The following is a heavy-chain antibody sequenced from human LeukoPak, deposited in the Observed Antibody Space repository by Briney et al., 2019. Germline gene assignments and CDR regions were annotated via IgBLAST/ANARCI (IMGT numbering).Heavy chain of an antibody. CDR2: INHSGST. J-gene: IGHJ4*02. CDR3: ARDVDTAYYFDY. Sequence: SETLSLNCAVYGGSFSGYYWSWIRQPPGKGLEWIGEINHSGSTNYNPSLKSRVTISVDTSKNQFSLKLSSVTAADTAVYYCARDVDTAYYFDYWGQGTLVTVSS. V-gene: IGHV4-34*01. CDR1: GGSFSGYY. D-gene: IGHD5-18*01.